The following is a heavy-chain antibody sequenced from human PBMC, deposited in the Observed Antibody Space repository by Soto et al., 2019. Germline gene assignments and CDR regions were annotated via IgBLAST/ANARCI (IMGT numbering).Heavy chain of an antibody. CDR1: GFTFSSYA. Sequence: GGSLRLSCSASGFTFSSYAMHWVRQAPGKGLEYVSAISSNGGSTYYADSVKGRFTISRDNSKNTLYLQMSSLRAEDTAVYYCVKYLLPSSIAARRGDLWGRGTLVTVSS. D-gene: IGHD6-6*01. CDR3: VKYLLPSSIAARRGDL. V-gene: IGHV3-64D*08. J-gene: IGHJ2*01. CDR2: ISSNGGST.